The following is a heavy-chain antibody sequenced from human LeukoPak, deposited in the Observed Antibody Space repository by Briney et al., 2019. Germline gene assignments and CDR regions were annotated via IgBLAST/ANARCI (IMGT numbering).Heavy chain of an antibody. Sequence: ASVKVSCKASGYTFTNYYMHWVRQAPGQGLEWMGIINPSGGSTSYAQEFQGRVTMTRDTSTSTVYMELSDLRSEDTAVYYCARALVGAKSGGDWGQGTLVTVSS. CDR2: INPSGGST. CDR1: GYTFTNYY. CDR3: ARALVGAKSGGD. D-gene: IGHD1-26*01. V-gene: IGHV1-46*01. J-gene: IGHJ4*02.